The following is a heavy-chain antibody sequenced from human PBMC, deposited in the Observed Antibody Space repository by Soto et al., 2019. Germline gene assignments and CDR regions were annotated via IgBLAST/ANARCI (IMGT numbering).Heavy chain of an antibody. V-gene: IGHV3-21*01. CDR3: AREVGATHFFDY. CDR2: ISSISSYI. CDR1: GFTFSSYS. D-gene: IGHD1-26*01. J-gene: IGHJ4*02. Sequence: GGSLRLSCAASGFTFSSYSMNWVRQAPGKGLEWVSSISSISSYIYYADSLKGRFTISRDNAKNSLYLQMNNLRAEDTAVYYYAREVGATHFFDYWGQGTLVTVSS.